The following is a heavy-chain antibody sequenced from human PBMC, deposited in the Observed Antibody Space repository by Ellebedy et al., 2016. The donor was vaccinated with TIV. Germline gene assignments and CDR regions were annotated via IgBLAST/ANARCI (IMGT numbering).Heavy chain of an antibody. D-gene: IGHD1-1*01. CDR3: VRTGPPGESSVDY. CDR2: ISWNSDTI. V-gene: IGHV3-9*01. J-gene: IGHJ4*02. CDR1: GFTFNDFA. Sequence: GGSLRLXXVASGFTFNDFAMHWVRQIPGKGLEWVSGISWNSDTIDYADSVKGRFTISRDNAKNSLYLQMNSLRVEDTALYYCVRTGPPGESSVDYWGQGALLTVSS.